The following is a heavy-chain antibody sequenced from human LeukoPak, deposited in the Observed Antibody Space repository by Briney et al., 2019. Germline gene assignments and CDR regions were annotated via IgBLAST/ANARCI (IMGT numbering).Heavy chain of an antibody. CDR2: IYYSGSS. Sequence: KPSETLSLTCTLSGGSISTYYWSWIRQPPGKGLEWIGYIYYSGSSGYNPSLKSRGTISVDTSKNQLSLKLSSVTAADTAVYYCARGSITVVPAFDIWGQGTMVTVSS. V-gene: IGHV4-59*12. CDR3: ARGSITVVPAFDI. J-gene: IGHJ3*02. CDR1: GGSISTYY. D-gene: IGHD3-3*01.